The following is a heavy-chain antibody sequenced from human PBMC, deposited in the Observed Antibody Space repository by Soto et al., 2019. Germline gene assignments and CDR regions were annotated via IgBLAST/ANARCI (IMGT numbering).Heavy chain of an antibody. CDR3: ARELDVGEVDY. J-gene: IGHJ4*02. Sequence: ASVKVSCKASGGTFSSYTISWVRQAPGQGLEWMGRIIPILGIANYAQKFQGRVTITADKSTSTAYMELSSLRSEDTAVYYCARELDVGEVDYWGQGTLVTVSS. CDR2: IIPILGIA. D-gene: IGHD3-16*01. V-gene: IGHV1-69*04. CDR1: GGTFSSYT.